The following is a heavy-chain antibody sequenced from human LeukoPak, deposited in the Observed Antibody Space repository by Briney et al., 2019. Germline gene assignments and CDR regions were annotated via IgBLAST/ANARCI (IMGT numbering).Heavy chain of an antibody. Sequence: PGGSLRLSCAASGFTFSSYSRNWVRQAPGKGLEWVSYISSSSSTIYYADSVKGRFTISRDNAKNSLYLQMNSLRAADTAVYYCARVRTFDYWGQGTLVTVSS. CDR2: ISSSSSTI. CDR1: GFTFSSYS. J-gene: IGHJ4*02. CDR3: ARVRTFDY. V-gene: IGHV3-48*01.